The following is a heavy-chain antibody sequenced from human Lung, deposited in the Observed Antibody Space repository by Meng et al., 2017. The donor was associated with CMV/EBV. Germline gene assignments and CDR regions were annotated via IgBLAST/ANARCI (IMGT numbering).Heavy chain of an antibody. J-gene: IGHJ6*02. CDR1: GGSISSGGYY. CDR3: AGKPNYYGSGSYYYYGMDV. CDR2: IYYSGST. V-gene: IGHV4-31*03. D-gene: IGHD3-10*01. Sequence: SETLSLTCTVSGGSISSGGYYWSWIRQHPGKGLEWIGYIYYSGSTYYNPSLKSRVTISVDTSKNQFSLKLSSVTAADTAVYYCAGKPNYYGSGSYYYYGMDVWGQGTTVTVSS.